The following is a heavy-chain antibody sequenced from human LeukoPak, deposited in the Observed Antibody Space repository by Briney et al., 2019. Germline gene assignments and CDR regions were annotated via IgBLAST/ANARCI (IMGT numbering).Heavy chain of an antibody. CDR1: GGSISSGGYY. CDR3: ASMPQYQLYWFRDV. J-gene: IGHJ6*04. CDR2: IYHSGST. V-gene: IGHV4-30-2*01. Sequence: SQTLSLTCTVSGGSISSGGYYWSWIRQPLGKGLEWIGYIYHSGSTYYNPSLKSRVTISVDRSKNQFSLKLSSVTAADTAVYYCASMPQYQLYWFRDVWGKGTTVTVSS. D-gene: IGHD2-8*02.